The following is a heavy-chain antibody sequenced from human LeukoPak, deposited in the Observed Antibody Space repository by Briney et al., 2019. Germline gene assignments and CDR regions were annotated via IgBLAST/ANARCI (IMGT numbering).Heavy chain of an antibody. Sequence: GVSVSLPCGACGFPFSSYPMRGVRQAPGKGLEGVSAISCSGGSTYYADSEKGRFPIPRDNSKHTLYLQMNSLRAEDTAVYYCAKDYYGWGSYTKRAYAFDIWGEGTMVTVSS. CDR3: AKDYYGWGSYTKRAYAFDI. CDR1: GFPFSSYP. J-gene: IGHJ3*02. D-gene: IGHD3-10*01. CDR2: ISCSGGST. V-gene: IGHV3-23*01.